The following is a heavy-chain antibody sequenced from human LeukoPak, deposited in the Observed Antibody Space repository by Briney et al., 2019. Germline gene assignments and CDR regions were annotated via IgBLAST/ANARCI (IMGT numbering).Heavy chain of an antibody. CDR2: ISGSGGST. V-gene: IGHV3-23*01. J-gene: IGHJ5*02. D-gene: IGHD6-13*01. Sequence: PGGSLRLSCAASGFTFSSYAMSWVRQAPGKGLEWVSAISGSGGSTYYADSVKGRFTISRDNSKNTLYLQMNSLRAEDTAVYYCAKTARQQLVRGGYNWFDPWGQGTLVTVSS. CDR3: AKTARQQLVRGGYNWFDP. CDR1: GFTFSSYA.